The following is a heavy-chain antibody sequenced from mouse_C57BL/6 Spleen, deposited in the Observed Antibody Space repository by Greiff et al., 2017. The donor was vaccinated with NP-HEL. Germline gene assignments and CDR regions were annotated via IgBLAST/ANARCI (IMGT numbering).Heavy chain of an antibody. Sequence: QVQLQQSGAELVRPGTSVKLSCKASGYTFTSYWMHWVKQRPGQGLEWIGVIDPSDSYTNYNQKFKGKATLTVDTSSSTAYMQLSSLTSEDSAVYYCARLSKGWYFDVWGTGTTVTVSS. V-gene: IGHV1-59*01. J-gene: IGHJ1*03. CDR3: ARLSKGWYFDV. D-gene: IGHD2-5*01. CDR2: IDPSDSYT. CDR1: GYTFTSYW.